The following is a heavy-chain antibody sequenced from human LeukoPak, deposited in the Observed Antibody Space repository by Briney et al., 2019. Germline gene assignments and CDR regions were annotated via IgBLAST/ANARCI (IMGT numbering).Heavy chain of an antibody. V-gene: IGHV1-2*02. D-gene: IGHD2-21*02. CDR1: RYPFTAYN. Sequence: GASVTLSCTPSRYPFTAYNIHWVRQAPGQGPEWMGWIRPNSGDTMYAPMFKGRVTMTRDTSISTAYMEVRRLKSDDTAVYCCPRYSGSDGRDNNGHYYLYYMDVWGKGTTVTVSS. J-gene: IGHJ6*03. CDR3: PRYSGSDGRDNNGHYYLYYMDV. CDR2: IRPNSGDT.